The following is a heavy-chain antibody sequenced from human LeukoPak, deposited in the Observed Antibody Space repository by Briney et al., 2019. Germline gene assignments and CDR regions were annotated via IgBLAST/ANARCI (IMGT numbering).Heavy chain of an antibody. D-gene: IGHD3-10*01. J-gene: IGHJ3*02. CDR2: IYYTGST. CDR1: GGSISSSY. Sequence: ASETLSLTCSVSGGSISSSYWSWIRQPPGKGLEWIAYIYYTGSTNYNPSLRSRVTMSVDTSKNQFSLKLSSVTAADTAVYYCARDPGVRGVRPSAFDIWGQGTMVTVSS. V-gene: IGHV4-59*12. CDR3: ARDPGVRGVRPSAFDI.